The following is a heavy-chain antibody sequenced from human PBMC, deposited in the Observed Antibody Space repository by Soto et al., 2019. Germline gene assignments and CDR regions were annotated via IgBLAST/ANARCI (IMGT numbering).Heavy chain of an antibody. J-gene: IGHJ4*02. CDR2: IYYSGST. CDR3: ARLRRNQPEIIDY. D-gene: IGHD2-2*01. V-gene: IGHV4-59*08. Sequence: PSETLSLTCTVSGGSISSYYWSWIRQPPGKGLEWIGYIYYSGSTNYNPSLKSRVTISVDTSKNQFSLKLSSVTAADTAVYYCARLRRNQPEIIDYWGQGTLVTVSS. CDR1: GGSISSYY.